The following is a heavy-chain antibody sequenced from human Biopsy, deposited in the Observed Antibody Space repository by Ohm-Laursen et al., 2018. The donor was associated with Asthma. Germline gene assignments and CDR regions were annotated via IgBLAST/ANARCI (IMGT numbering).Heavy chain of an antibody. Sequence: SDTLSLTCAVYGGSFSAYYWSWIRQPPGKGLEWIAEINHSGSTNYNPSLKSRVTMSVDTSKNQLFLNLSSVTAADTAVYYCASGGTADALDYWGQGTLVTVSS. D-gene: IGHD6-25*01. J-gene: IGHJ4*02. CDR2: INHSGST. V-gene: IGHV4-34*01. CDR1: GGSFSAYY. CDR3: ASGGTADALDY.